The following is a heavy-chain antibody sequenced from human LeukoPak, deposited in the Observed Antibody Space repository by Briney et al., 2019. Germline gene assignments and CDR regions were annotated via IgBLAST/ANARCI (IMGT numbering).Heavy chain of an antibody. Sequence: SETLSLTCTVSGGSISSSTYYWGWIRQPPGKGLEWIGSIYYSGSTYYNPSLKSRVTISVDTSKNQFSLKLSSVTGADTAVYYCARLPWNYFETFDYWGQGTLVTVSS. V-gene: IGHV4-39*01. CDR3: ARLPWNYFETFDY. CDR2: IYYSGST. CDR1: GGSISSSTYY. J-gene: IGHJ4*02. D-gene: IGHD1-7*01.